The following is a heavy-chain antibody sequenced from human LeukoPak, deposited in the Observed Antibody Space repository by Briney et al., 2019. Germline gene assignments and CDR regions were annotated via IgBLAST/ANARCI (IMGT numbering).Heavy chain of an antibody. Sequence: MASETLSLTCTVSGGSVTSGSYYWGWIRQPPGKGLEWIGSIYYSGSTYYNPSLKSRVTISVDKSKNQFSLKLSSVTAADTAVYYCARVLQLGYYYYMDVWGKGTTVTVSS. CDR1: GGSVTSGSYY. CDR2: IYYSGST. J-gene: IGHJ6*03. CDR3: ARVLQLGYYYYMDV. D-gene: IGHD1-1*01. V-gene: IGHV4-39*07.